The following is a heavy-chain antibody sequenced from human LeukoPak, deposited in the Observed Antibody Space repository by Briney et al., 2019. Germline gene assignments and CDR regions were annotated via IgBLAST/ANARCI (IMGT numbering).Heavy chain of an antibody. CDR3: ARRAIAAVNGMDV. Sequence: GESLKISCKGSGYSFTSYWIGWVRQMPGKGLEWMGIIYPGDSDTGYRPSFQGLVTISADKSISTAYLQWSSLKASDTAMYYCARRAIAAVNGMDVWGQGTTVTVSS. D-gene: IGHD6-13*01. CDR1: GYSFTSYW. V-gene: IGHV5-51*01. J-gene: IGHJ6*02. CDR2: IYPGDSDT.